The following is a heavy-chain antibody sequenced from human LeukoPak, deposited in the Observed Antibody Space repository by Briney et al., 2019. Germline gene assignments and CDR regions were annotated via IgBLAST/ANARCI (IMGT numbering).Heavy chain of an antibody. D-gene: IGHD3-22*01. Sequence: PGGSLRLSCAASGFTFRSYGMHWVRQAPGKGLEYVSAISSNGGRTCYANSVKGRFTISRDNSRNTLYLQMGSLRAEDMAVYYCATYYYDSGGFHFHHWGQGTLVTVSS. J-gene: IGHJ1*01. CDR3: ATYYYDSGGFHFHH. V-gene: IGHV3-64*01. CDR2: ISSNGGRT. CDR1: GFTFRSYG.